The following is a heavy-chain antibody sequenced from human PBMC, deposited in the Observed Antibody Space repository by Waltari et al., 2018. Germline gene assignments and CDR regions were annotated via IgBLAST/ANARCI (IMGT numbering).Heavy chain of an antibody. CDR1: GFTFNTYW. D-gene: IGHD3-10*01. J-gene: IGHJ4*02. CDR3: ARGGGSLDY. CDR2: INSEGSLI. Sequence: EVQLVESGGGLVRPGGSLRLSCAASGFTFNTYWMHWVRQAPGKGLVWVARINSEGSLISYAASVKGLFTISRDNAKNTLYLQMNSLRAEDTAVYYCARGGGSLDYWGQGTQVTVSS. V-gene: IGHV3-74*01.